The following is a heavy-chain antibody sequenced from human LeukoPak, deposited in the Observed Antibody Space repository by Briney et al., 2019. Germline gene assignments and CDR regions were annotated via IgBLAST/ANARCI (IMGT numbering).Heavy chain of an antibody. CDR3: ARIINTGIYGRGWFDR. J-gene: IGHJ5*02. D-gene: IGHD1-26*01. V-gene: IGHV4-39*06. Sequence: SETLSLTCSVSGDSISSGSYYWGWVRQPPGKCLEWIGSIYYDGSPYYSPSLQGRVTISIDTSKNQFPLQLNSVTAADTAVYSCARIINTGIYGRGWFDRWGQGTLVTVSS. CDR2: IYYDGSP. CDR1: GDSISSGSYY.